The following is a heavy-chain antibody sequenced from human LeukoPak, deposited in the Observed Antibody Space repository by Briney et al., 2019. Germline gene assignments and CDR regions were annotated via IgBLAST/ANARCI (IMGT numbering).Heavy chain of an antibody. CDR2: INHSGST. CDR1: GGSFSGYY. J-gene: IGHJ4*02. V-gene: IGHV4-34*01. Sequence: PSETLSLTCAVYGGSFSGYYWSWIRQPPGKGLEWIGEINHSGSTNYNPSLKSRVTISVDTSKNQFSLKLSSVTAADTAVYYCARGDLAAAGNPPFDYWGQGTLVTVSS. CDR3: ARGDLAAAGNPPFDY. D-gene: IGHD6-13*01.